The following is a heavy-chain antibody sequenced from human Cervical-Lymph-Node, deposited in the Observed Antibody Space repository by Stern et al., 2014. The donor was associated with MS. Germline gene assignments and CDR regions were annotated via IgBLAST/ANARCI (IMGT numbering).Heavy chain of an antibody. CDR3: ASPGRAYCGGDCYFDY. CDR1: GYTFTSYY. CDR2: INPSGGST. D-gene: IGHD2-21*02. Sequence: VQLVESGAEVKKPGASVKVSCKASGYTFTSYYMHWVRQAPGQGLEWMGIINPSGGSTSYAQKFQGRVTMTRDTSTSTVYMELSSLRSEDTAVYYCASPGRAYCGGDCYFDYWGQGTLVTVSS. J-gene: IGHJ4*02. V-gene: IGHV1-46*03.